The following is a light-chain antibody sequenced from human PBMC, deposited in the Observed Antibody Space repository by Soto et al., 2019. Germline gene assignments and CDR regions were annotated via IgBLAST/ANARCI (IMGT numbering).Light chain of an antibody. CDR3: QQYGSSPPIT. V-gene: IGKV3-20*01. CDR1: QSVGNNY. CDR2: HAS. J-gene: IGKJ5*01. Sequence: EIVLTQSPGTLSLSPGKRATLSCRASQSVGNNYLAWYQQKPGQAPRLLIYHASSRATGIPDRFSGSGSGTDFTLTISRLEPEEFAVYYCQQYGSSPPITFGQGTRLEIK.